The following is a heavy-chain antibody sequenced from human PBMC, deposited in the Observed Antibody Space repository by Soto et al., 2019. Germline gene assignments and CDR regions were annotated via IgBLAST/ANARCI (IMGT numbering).Heavy chain of an antibody. CDR1: GFTFGDYA. CDR3: AKSHTTSGWYVTTDY. V-gene: IGHV3-9*01. D-gene: IGHD6-19*01. Sequence: GGSLRLSCAASGFTFGDYAMQWVRQAPGKGLEWVSAISWNSGSIDYADSVKGRFTISRDNAKNSLYLQMNSLRAEDTALYYCAKSHTTSGWYVTTDYWGQGTRVTVSS. CDR2: ISWNSGSI. J-gene: IGHJ4*02.